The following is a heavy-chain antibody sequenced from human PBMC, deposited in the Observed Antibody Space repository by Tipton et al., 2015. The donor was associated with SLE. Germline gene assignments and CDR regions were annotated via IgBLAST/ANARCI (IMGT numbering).Heavy chain of an antibody. CDR2: IYSRGST. D-gene: IGHD1-14*01. CDR3: VRQGTGFGSGRDDY. CDR1: GDSITSGHYY. Sequence: LRLSCTVSGDSITSGHYYWTWIRQPAGKGLEWIGRIYSRGSTNYNLSLKSRVTISADTSKNQFSLSLYSVTVEDTAVYYCVRQGTGFGSGRDDYWGQGTLVTVSS. J-gene: IGHJ4*02. V-gene: IGHV4-61*02.